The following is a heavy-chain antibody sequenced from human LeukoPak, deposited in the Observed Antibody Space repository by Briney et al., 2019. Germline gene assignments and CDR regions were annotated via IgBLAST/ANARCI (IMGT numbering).Heavy chain of an antibody. J-gene: IGHJ4*02. CDR3: ARIIGAFGTYRYDS. V-gene: IGHV3-7*01. CDR1: GFIFSSYW. CDR2: INEEGRER. D-gene: IGHD3-16*02. Sequence: GGSLRLSCEVSGFIFSSYWMSWVRQAPGKGLEWVGTINEEGRERNHGASVNGRFTTSRDNAATTLYLQMSSLRAEDTAVYYRARIIGAFGTYRYDSWGQGTLVSVSS.